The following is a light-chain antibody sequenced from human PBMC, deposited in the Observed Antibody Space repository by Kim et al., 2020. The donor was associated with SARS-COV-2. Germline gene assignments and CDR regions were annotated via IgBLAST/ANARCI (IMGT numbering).Light chain of an antibody. CDR3: QKYNSAPWT. CDR1: QGISNY. V-gene: IGKV1-27*01. J-gene: IGKJ1*01. Sequence: SVGDKVTIPCRASQGISNYLAWYQQKPGKVPKLLICAASTLQSGVPSRFSGSGAGADFTLSIGSLQPEDVATYYCQKYNSAPWTFGQGTKVDIK. CDR2: AAS.